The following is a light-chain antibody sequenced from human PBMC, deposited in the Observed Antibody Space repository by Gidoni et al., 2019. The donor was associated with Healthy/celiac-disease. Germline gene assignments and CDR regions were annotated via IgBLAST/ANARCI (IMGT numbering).Light chain of an antibody. CDR1: QIISSY. CDR2: AAS. CDR3: QQSYSTPFT. Sequence: DIQMTQSPSSLSASVGDRVTITCRASQIISSYLTWYQQKPGKAPKLLIYAASSLQSGVPSRFSGSGSGTDCTLTISSLQTEDFATYYCQQSYSTPFTVGPGTKVDIK. V-gene: IGKV1-39*01. J-gene: IGKJ3*01.